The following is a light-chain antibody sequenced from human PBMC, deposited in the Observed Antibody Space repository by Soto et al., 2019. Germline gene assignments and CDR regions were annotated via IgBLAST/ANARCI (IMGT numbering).Light chain of an antibody. CDR1: QGISSY. V-gene: IGKV1-9*01. Sequence: DIQLTQSPSFLSASLGDRVTITCRASQGISSYLAWYQQKPGRAPKLLIHAASTLQSGVPSRFSGSGSGTEFTLTISSLQPEDFATYYCQQLDNFPRTFGQGTKVDIK. CDR2: AAS. J-gene: IGKJ1*01. CDR3: QQLDNFPRT.